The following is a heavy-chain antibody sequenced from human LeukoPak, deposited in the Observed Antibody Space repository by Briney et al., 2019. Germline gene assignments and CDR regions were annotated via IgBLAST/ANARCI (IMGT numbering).Heavy chain of an antibody. J-gene: IGHJ4*02. CDR1: GFTFSSYG. D-gene: IGHD6-13*01. V-gene: IGHV3-30*02. Sequence: GGSLRLSCAASGFTFSSYGMHWARQAPGKGLEWVAFIRYDGSSKYYADSVRGRFTISRDDSRDTLYLQMNSLRAEDTAVYYCAKTYSNSWYYFDYWGQGTLVTVSS. CDR3: AKTYSNSWYYFDY. CDR2: IRYDGSSK.